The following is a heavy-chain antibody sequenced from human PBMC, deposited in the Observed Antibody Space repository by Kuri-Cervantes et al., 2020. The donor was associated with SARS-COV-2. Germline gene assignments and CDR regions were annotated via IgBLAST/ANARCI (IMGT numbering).Heavy chain of an antibody. CDR2: IKGGSGTT. CDR1: GFTFSSYA. CDR3: ARDLGVAPDF. J-gene: IGHJ4*02. V-gene: IGHV3-23*01. D-gene: IGHD3-16*01. Sequence: GESLKISCAASGFTFSSYAMSWVRQAPGKGLEWVSCIKGGSGTTYYAASVKGRFTVSRDNAKNTLYLLMSSLRAEDTAMYYCARDLGVAPDFWGQGTQVTVS.